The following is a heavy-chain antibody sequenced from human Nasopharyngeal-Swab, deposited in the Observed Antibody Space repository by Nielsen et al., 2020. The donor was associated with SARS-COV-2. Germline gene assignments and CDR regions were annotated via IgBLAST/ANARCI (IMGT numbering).Heavy chain of an antibody. D-gene: IGHD3-10*01. V-gene: IGHV4-39*07. J-gene: IGHJ3*02. CDR3: ASWDMVQGAGAFDI. CDR2: IYYSGST. Sequence: WIRHPPGKGLEWIGSIYYSGSTYYNPSLKSRVTISVDTSKNQFSLKLSSVTAADTAVYYCASWDMVQGAGAFDIWGQGTMVTVSS.